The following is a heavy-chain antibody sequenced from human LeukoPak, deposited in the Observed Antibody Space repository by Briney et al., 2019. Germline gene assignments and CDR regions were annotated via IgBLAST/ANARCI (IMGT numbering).Heavy chain of an antibody. CDR1: GFTFSDHY. V-gene: IGHV3-72*01. CDR3: ARVSLTDPSFDY. CDR2: CRNKLNSYST. Sequence: GGSLRLSCAASGFTFSDHYMDWVRQAPGKGLEWVGRCRNKLNSYSTEYAASVKGRFSISRDDSKNSLFLQMSSLKTEDTAVYYCARVSLTDPSFDYWGQGTLVTVSS. J-gene: IGHJ4*02.